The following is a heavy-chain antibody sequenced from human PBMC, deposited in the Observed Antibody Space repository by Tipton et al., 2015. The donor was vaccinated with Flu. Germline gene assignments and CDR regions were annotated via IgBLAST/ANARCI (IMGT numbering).Heavy chain of an antibody. CDR3: ARETDGGAIDP. CDR2: ISYDSSNK. D-gene: IGHD3-16*01. CDR1: GFNFRSYA. J-gene: IGHJ5*02. V-gene: IGHV3-30-3*01. Sequence: SLRLSCVASGFNFRSYAMHWVRQAPGKGLEWVAGISYDSSNKFYTDSVKGRFTISRDNSENSVHLQMNSLRSDDSARYFCARETDGGAIDPWGQGTHVSVS.